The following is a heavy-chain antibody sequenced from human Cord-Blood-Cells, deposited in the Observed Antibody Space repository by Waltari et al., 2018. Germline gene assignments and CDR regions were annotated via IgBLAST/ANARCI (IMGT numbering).Heavy chain of an antibody. CDR2: LYYSGST. CDR3: ARADTIFGVVNFDY. J-gene: IGHJ4*02. Sequence: QVQLQESGPGLVKPSQTLSLTCTVSGGSISSGGYYWSWIRQHPGKGLEWIGDLYYSGSTYSNPSLKSRVTISVDTSKNQFSLKLSSVTAADTAVYYCARADTIFGVVNFDYWGQGTLVTVSS. V-gene: IGHV4-31*03. CDR1: GGSISSGGYY. D-gene: IGHD3-3*01.